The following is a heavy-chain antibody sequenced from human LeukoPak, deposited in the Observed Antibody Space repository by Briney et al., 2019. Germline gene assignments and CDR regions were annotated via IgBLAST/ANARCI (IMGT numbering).Heavy chain of an antibody. CDR3: ARQSTSGYYTTHAFDI. Sequence: PSETLSLTCTVFGGSISSYYWSWIRQPPGKGLEWIGYIYYSGSTNYNPSLKSRVTISVDTSKNQFSLKLSSVTAADTAVYYCARQSTSGYYTTHAFDIWGQGTMVTVSS. CDR1: GGSISSYY. CDR2: IYYSGST. J-gene: IGHJ3*02. V-gene: IGHV4-59*08. D-gene: IGHD3-3*01.